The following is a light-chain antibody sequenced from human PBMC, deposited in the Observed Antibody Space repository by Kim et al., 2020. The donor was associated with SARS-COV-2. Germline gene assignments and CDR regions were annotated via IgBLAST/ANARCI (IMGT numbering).Light chain of an antibody. V-gene: IGKV1-5*03. CDR2: KIS. CDR3: QQYNSNPLT. CDR1: QSINTW. J-gene: IGKJ4*01. Sequence: ASIGDRVTITCRASQSINTWLAWYQQKPGKVPKLLIYKISTLEGGVPSRFSGSGSGTEFTLTISSLQPDDFATYYCQQYNSNPLTFGGGTKVDIK.